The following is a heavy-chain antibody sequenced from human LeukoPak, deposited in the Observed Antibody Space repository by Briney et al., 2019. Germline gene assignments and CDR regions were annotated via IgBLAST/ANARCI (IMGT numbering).Heavy chain of an antibody. D-gene: IGHD6-13*01. CDR2: IIPILGIA. Sequence: SVKVSCKASGGTFSSYTISWVRQAPGQGLEWMGRIIPILGIANYAQKFQGRVTITADKSTSTAYMELSSLRSEDTAVYYCATDPFSSSWFGPGDYWGQGTLVTVSS. V-gene: IGHV1-69*04. J-gene: IGHJ4*02. CDR1: GGTFSSYT. CDR3: ATDPFSSSWFGPGDY.